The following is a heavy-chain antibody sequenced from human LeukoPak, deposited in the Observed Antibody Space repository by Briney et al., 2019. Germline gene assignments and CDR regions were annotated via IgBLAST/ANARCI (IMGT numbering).Heavy chain of an antibody. J-gene: IGHJ6*03. D-gene: IGHD2-2*02. CDR3: AKNYCSSTSCYSYYMDV. CDR1: GFSFSTFG. V-gene: IGHV3-30*02. CDR2: IRYDGGDK. Sequence: PGGSLRLSCAASGFSFSTFGMHWVRQAPGKGLDWVAFIRYDGGDKYFANSVKGRFTIFRDNSRNTLYLQMNGVRAEDTALYYCAKNYCSSTSCYSYYMDVWGKGTTVTVSS.